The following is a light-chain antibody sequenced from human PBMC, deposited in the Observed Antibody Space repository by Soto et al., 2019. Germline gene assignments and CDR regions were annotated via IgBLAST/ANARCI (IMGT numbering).Light chain of an antibody. CDR1: QGISSG. CDR2: AAS. J-gene: IGKJ3*01. Sequence: DIQMTQSPSSVSASVGDRVTITCRARQGISSGVAWYQQKPGKAPKLLIYAASSLQSGVPSRFSGSGSGTDFTLTISSLQPEDFATYYCQQANSLPTFGPGTKVDIK. CDR3: QQANSLPT. V-gene: IGKV1D-12*01.